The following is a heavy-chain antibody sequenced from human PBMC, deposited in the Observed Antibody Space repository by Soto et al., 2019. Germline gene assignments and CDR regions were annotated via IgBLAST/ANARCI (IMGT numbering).Heavy chain of an antibody. Sequence: GGSLRLSCAASGFTFSSYGMHWVRQAPGKGLEWVAVISYDGSNKYYADSVKGRFTISRDNSKNTLYLQMNSLRAEDTAVYYSAIDFDEYYYDSSGSPWADYWGQGNLVTVA. CDR1: GFTFSSYG. D-gene: IGHD3-22*01. V-gene: IGHV3-30*03. CDR3: AIDFDEYYYDSSGSPWADY. CDR2: ISYDGSNK. J-gene: IGHJ4*02.